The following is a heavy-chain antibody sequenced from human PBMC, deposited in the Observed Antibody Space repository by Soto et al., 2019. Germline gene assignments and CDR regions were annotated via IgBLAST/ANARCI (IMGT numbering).Heavy chain of an antibody. J-gene: IGHJ4*02. CDR1: GFTFSSYS. CDR2: ISSSSSAI. V-gene: IGHV3-48*02. Sequence: GGSLRLSCAASGFTFSSYSMNWVRQAPGKGLEWVSYISSSSSAIYYADSVKGRFTISRDNAKNSLYLQMNSLRDEDTAVYYCARDISGSYSYFDYWGQGTLATVSS. CDR3: ARDISGSYSYFDY. D-gene: IGHD1-26*01.